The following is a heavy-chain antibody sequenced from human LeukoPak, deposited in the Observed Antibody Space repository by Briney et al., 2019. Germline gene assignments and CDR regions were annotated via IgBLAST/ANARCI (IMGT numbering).Heavy chain of an antibody. J-gene: IGHJ6*03. CDR1: GFTFSSYA. D-gene: IGHD6-13*01. CDR3: ARDTIIAAAGTISYYYYYMDV. CDR2: ISSDGSKK. Sequence: GRSLRLSCAASGFTFSSYAMHWVRQPPGKGLEWVAVISSDGSKKYYADSVKGRFTISRDNSKNTLYLQMNSLRAEDTAVYYCARDTIIAAAGTISYYYYYMDVWGKGTTVTVSS. V-gene: IGHV3-30*04.